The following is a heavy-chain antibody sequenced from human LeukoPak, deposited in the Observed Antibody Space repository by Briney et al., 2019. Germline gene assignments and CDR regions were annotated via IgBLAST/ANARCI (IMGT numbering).Heavy chain of an antibody. Sequence: SETLSLTCALSLGSPTISSYYWGWIRQPPGKGLEWLGSIYYSGSTYYNPSLESRVTISVDTSKNQFSLKLSSVTAADTAVYYCAREGLLEMATIPFDYWGEGTLVTVSS. D-gene: IGHD5-24*01. CDR3: AREGLLEMATIPFDY. V-gene: IGHV4-39*07. CDR1: LGSPTISSYY. J-gene: IGHJ4*02. CDR2: IYYSGST.